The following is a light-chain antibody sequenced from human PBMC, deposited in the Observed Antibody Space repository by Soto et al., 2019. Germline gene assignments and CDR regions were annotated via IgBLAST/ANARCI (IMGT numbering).Light chain of an antibody. Sequence: EIVMTQSPATLSMSPGERTTLSFWASHSVSSSLAWYQHKPGQAPRLLIYSASIRATGIPARFSGSGSGTEFTLTISSLQSEDFAVYYCHQYNNWPRTFGQGTKVDIK. CDR3: HQYNNWPRT. CDR1: HSVSSS. J-gene: IGKJ1*01. V-gene: IGKV3-15*01. CDR2: SAS.